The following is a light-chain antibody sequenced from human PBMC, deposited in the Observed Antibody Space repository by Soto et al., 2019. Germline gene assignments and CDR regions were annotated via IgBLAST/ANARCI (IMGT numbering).Light chain of an antibody. J-gene: IGLJ3*02. CDR3: QSYDISLSLWV. CDR2: GDT. V-gene: IGLV1-40*01. CDR1: RSNIGAGYD. Sequence: QSVLTQPPSVSGAPGQRVTISCTGSRSNIGAGYDVHWYQQLPGTAPKLLIYGDTNRPSGVPDRFSGSKSGTSASLAITGLQAEDEADYYCQSYDISLSLWVFGGGTKLTVL.